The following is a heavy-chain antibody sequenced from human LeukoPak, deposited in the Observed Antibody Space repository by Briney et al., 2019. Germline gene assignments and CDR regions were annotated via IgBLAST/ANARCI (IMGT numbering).Heavy chain of an antibody. J-gene: IGHJ4*02. CDR3: AADLPYSNYGPLDY. Sequence: SVKVSCKASGFAFTSSAIQWVRQARGQRLEWIGWIVIGSGNTNYAQKFQERVIITRDMSTNTAYLELSSLSSEDTAVYYCAADLPYSNYGPLDYWGQGTLVTVSS. CDR2: IVIGSGNT. CDR1: GFAFTSSA. V-gene: IGHV1-58*02. D-gene: IGHD4-11*01.